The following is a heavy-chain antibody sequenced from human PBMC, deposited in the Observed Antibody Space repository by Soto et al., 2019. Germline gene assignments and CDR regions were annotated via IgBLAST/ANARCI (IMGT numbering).Heavy chain of an antibody. Sequence: ASVKVSCKASGGTFSSYAISWVRQAPGQGLEWMGGIIPIFGTANYAQKFQGRVTITADESTSTAYMELSSLRSEDTAVYYCARVMLGGPGGYCSGGSCYSNWFDPWGQGTLVTVSS. D-gene: IGHD2-15*01. CDR3: ARVMLGGPGGYCSGGSCYSNWFDP. CDR2: IIPIFGTA. CDR1: GGTFSSYA. J-gene: IGHJ5*02. V-gene: IGHV1-69*13.